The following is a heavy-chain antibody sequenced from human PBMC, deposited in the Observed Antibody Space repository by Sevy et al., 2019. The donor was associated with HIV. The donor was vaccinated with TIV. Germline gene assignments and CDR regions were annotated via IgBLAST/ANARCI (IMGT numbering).Heavy chain of an antibody. V-gene: IGHV4-4*07. CDR1: GASINPYY. CDR2: IYASDST. Sequence: SETLSLTCTVSGASINPYYWSWIRQPAGKGLEWIGRIYASDSTNYNPSLKSRVTMSVDTSKNQFSLKMNSVTAADTAVYYCARDGGYNYGQTLHFDYWGQGTLVTVSS. D-gene: IGHD5-18*01. J-gene: IGHJ4*02. CDR3: ARDGGYNYGQTLHFDY.